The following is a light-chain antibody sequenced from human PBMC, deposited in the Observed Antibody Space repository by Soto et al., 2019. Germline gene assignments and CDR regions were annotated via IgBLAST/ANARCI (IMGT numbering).Light chain of an antibody. CDR3: SSYTSSSRV. J-gene: IGLJ1*01. V-gene: IGLV2-14*01. Sequence: QSALTQPASVSGSPGQSITISCTGTSSDVGGYNYVSWYQQHPGKAPKLMIYDVSNRPSGVSNRFSGSKSSNTASLTISGLQAEDEADYYCSSYTSSSRVFGTGTKLTVL. CDR1: SSDVGGYNY. CDR2: DVS.